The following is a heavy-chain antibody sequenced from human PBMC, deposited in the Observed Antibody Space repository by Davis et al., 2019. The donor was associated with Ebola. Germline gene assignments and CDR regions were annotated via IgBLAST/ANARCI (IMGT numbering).Heavy chain of an antibody. CDR2: ISSSSSTI. V-gene: IGHV3-48*02. CDR1: GFTFSSYS. Sequence: GESLKISCAASGFTFSSYSMNWVRQAPGKGLEWVSYISSSSSTIYYADSVKGRFTISRDNAKNSLYLQMNSLRDEDTAVYYCVKDWALWFGELLYLTGGMDVWGQGTTVTVSS. CDR3: VKDWALWFGELLYLTGGMDV. D-gene: IGHD3-10*01. J-gene: IGHJ6*02.